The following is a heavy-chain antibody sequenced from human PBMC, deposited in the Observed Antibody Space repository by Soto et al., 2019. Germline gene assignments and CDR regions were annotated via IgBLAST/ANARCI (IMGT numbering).Heavy chain of an antibody. CDR3: ARDAQSSSWYFRGPNWFDP. D-gene: IGHD6-13*01. CDR1: GFTFSSYG. Sequence: GGSLRLSCAASGFTFSSYGMHWVRQAPSKGLEWEAVISYDGSNKYYADSVKGRFTISRDNSKNTLYLQMNSLRAEDTAVYYCARDAQSSSWYFRGPNWFDPWGQGTLVTVSS. CDR2: ISYDGSNK. J-gene: IGHJ5*02. V-gene: IGHV3-30*03.